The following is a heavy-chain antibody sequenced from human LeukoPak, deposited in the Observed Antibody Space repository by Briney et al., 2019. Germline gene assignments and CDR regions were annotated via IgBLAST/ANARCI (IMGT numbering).Heavy chain of an antibody. CDR3: ARGSMVDY. Sequence: SETLSLTCAVYGGSFSGYYWSWIRQPPGKGLEWIGEINHSGSTNYNPSLKSRVAISVDTSKNQFSLKLSSVTAADTAVYYCARGSMVDYWGQGTLVTVSS. D-gene: IGHD2/OR15-2a*01. CDR2: INHSGST. V-gene: IGHV4-34*01. CDR1: GGSFSGYY. J-gene: IGHJ4*02.